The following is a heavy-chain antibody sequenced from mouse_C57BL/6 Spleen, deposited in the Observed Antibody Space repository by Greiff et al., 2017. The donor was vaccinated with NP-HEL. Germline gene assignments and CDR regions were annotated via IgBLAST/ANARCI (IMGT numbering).Heavy chain of an antibody. CDR3: TRSITTGGFDY. D-gene: IGHD1-1*01. Sequence: SGAELVRPGASVTLSCKASGYTFTDYEMHWVQQTPVHGLEWIGAIDPETGGTAYNQKFKGKAILTADKSSSTAYMELLSLTSEDSAVYYCTRSITTGGFDYWGKGTTLTVSS. V-gene: IGHV1-15*01. J-gene: IGHJ2*01. CDR2: IDPETGGT. CDR1: GYTFTDYE.